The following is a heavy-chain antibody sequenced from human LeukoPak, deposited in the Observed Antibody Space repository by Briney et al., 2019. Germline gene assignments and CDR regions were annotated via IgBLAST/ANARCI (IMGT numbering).Heavy chain of an antibody. V-gene: IGHV4-39*01. Sequence: SETLSLTCTVSGGSISSSSYCWGWIRQPPGKGLEWIGSIYYSGSTYYNPSLKSRVTISVDTSKNQFSLKLSSVTAADTAVYYCARLVGATRFDYWGQGTLVTVSS. CDR3: ARLVGATRFDY. CDR1: GGSISSSSYC. D-gene: IGHD1-26*01. J-gene: IGHJ4*02. CDR2: IYYSGST.